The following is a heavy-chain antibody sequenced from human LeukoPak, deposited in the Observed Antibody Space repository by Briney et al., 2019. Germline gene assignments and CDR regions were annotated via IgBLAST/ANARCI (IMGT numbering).Heavy chain of an antibody. J-gene: IGHJ4*02. CDR3: ARGPPNWGYDY. CDR2: ISPNSGDT. Sequence: ASVKVSCKASGYTFTSYDINWVRQATGQGLEWMGWISPNSGDTGYAQKFQDRVTMTRNTSISTAYMELSSLRSDDTAVYYCARGPPNWGYDYWGPGTLVTVSS. CDR1: GYTFTSYD. V-gene: IGHV1-8*01. D-gene: IGHD7-27*01.